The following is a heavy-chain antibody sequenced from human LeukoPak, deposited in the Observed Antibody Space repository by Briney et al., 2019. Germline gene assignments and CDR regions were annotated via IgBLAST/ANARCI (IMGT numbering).Heavy chain of an antibody. V-gene: IGHV1-8*01. J-gene: IGHJ4*02. CDR2: INPVTGKT. CDR1: GYTFTSYD. Sequence: GASVKVSCKASGYTFTSYDINWVRQAHGQGLEWMGWINPVTGKTGYAQKFQGRVTVTSNSSINTAYMDLSGLRSEDTAVYFCARRYSYGSDFDHWGQGTLVTVSP. CDR3: ARRYSYGSDFDH. D-gene: IGHD5-18*01.